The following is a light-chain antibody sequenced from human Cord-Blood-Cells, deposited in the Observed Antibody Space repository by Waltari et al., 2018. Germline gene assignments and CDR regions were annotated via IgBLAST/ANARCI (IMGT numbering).Light chain of an antibody. CDR3: QQYGSSPLT. V-gene: IGKV3-20*01. Sequence: DIVLTQSPGTLSLSPGERAPPSCRASQSVSRSYLAWYQQKPGQAPRLLIYGASSRATGIPDRFSGSGSGTDFTLTISRLEPEDFAVYYCQQYGSSPLTFGGGTKVEIK. CDR1: QSVSRSY. CDR2: GAS. J-gene: IGKJ4*01.